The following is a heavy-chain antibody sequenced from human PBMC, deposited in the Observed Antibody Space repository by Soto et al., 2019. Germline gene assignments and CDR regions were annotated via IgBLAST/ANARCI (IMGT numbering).Heavy chain of an antibody. D-gene: IGHD2-2*01. J-gene: IGHJ4*02. V-gene: IGHV3-73*01. Sequence: PGGSLRLSCAASGFTFSGSAMHWVRQASGKGLEWVGRIRSKANSYATAYAASVKGRFTISRDDSKNTAYLQMNSLKTEDTAVYYCTRLHKYACDYWGQGTLVTSPQ. CDR2: IRSKANSYAT. CDR1: GFTFSGSA. CDR3: TRLHKYACDY.